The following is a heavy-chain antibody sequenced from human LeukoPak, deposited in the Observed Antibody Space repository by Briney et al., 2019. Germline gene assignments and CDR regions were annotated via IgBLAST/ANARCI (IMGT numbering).Heavy chain of an antibody. Sequence: ASVKVSCKASGYTFTSYGISWVRQAPGQGLEWMGWISAYNGNTNYAQKLQGRVTMTTDTSTSTAYMELRSLRSDDTAVYYCARDKSEGIAVADYYFDYWGQGTLVTVSS. V-gene: IGHV1-18*01. D-gene: IGHD6-19*01. CDR2: ISAYNGNT. CDR1: GYTFTSYG. J-gene: IGHJ4*02. CDR3: ARDKSEGIAVADYYFDY.